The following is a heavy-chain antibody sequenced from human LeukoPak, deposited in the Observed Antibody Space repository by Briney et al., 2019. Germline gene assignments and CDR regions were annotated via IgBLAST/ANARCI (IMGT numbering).Heavy chain of an antibody. CDR1: GFTFSSYS. J-gene: IGHJ6*03. V-gene: IGHV3-21*01. CDR3: AKRRGRINPGYYYMDV. Sequence: GVSLTLSCAASGFTFSSYSMNWVRQAPGKGLEWVSSISSSSSYIYYADPVKGRFTISRDNAKNSLYLQMNSERAEDTAVYYCAKRRGRINPGYYYMDVCGKGTTVTVSS. CDR2: ISSSSSYI. D-gene: IGHD2-15*01.